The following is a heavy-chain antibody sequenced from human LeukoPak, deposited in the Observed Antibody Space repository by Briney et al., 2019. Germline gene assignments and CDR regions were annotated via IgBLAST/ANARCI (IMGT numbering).Heavy chain of an antibody. CDR1: GFTFSDYY. D-gene: IGHD3-3*01. CDR3: AAEGEVWYDFWSGYPF. CDR2: ISSSGSTI. Sequence: GGSLRLSCAASGFTFSDYYMSWIRQAPGKGLEWVSYISSSGSTIYYADSVKGRFTISRDNAKNSLYLQMNSLRAEDTAVYYCAAEGEVWYDFWSGYPFWGQGTLVTVSS. V-gene: IGHV3-11*04. J-gene: IGHJ4*02.